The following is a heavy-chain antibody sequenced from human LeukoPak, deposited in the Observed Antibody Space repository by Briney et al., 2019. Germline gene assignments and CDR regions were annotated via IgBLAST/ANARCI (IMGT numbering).Heavy chain of an antibody. CDR3: ARDYDWALDF. CDR2: INHNGEAI. J-gene: IGHJ4*02. Sequence: GGSLRLSCAASGFPFSSRVMCWVRQAPGKGLEWIAYINHNGEAIYYPEFVKGRFIISRDNAKNTLFLQMNDLRDEDTAVYYCARDYDWALDFWGQGTRVTVSS. CDR1: GFPFSSRV. V-gene: IGHV3-48*02. D-gene: IGHD3-9*01.